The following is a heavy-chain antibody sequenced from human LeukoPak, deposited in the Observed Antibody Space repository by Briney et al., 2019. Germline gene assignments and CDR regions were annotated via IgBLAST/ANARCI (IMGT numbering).Heavy chain of an antibody. CDR2: INYSGST. D-gene: IGHD3-16*01. CDR1: GGSFSSYY. CDR3: AQWGNNMDV. J-gene: IGHJ6*03. V-gene: IGHV4-34*01. Sequence: SETLSLTCTVYGGSFSSYYWHWFRQPPGKGPQWIGEINYSGSTKYNPSLKSRVTISIDTSRNQFSLKLSSVTAADTAVYYCAQWGNNMDVWGKGTTVIVSS.